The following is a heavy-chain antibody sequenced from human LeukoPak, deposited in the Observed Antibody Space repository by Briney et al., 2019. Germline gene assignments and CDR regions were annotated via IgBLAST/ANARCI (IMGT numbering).Heavy chain of an antibody. Sequence: PSETLSLTCTVSGGSISSGSYYWSWIRQPAGKGLEWIGRICTSGSTNYNPSLKSRVTISVDTPKNQFSLKLSSVTAADTAVYYCARYSGYANKYYFDYWGQGTLVTVSS. J-gene: IGHJ4*02. CDR2: ICTSGST. D-gene: IGHD5-12*01. CDR3: ARYSGYANKYYFDY. V-gene: IGHV4-61*02. CDR1: GGSISSGSYY.